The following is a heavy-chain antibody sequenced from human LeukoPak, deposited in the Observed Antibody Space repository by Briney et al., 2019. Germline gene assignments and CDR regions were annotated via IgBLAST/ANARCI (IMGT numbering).Heavy chain of an antibody. D-gene: IGHD3-10*01. Sequence: SETLSLTCTVSGGSISSYYWSWNRQPPGKGLEWIVYIYYSGSTNYNPSLKSRVTISVDTSKNQFSLKLSSVTAADTAVYYCARQSDYGSGSYSYWGQGTLVTVSS. V-gene: IGHV4-59*08. CDR2: IYYSGST. J-gene: IGHJ4*02. CDR3: ARQSDYGSGSYSY. CDR1: GGSISSYY.